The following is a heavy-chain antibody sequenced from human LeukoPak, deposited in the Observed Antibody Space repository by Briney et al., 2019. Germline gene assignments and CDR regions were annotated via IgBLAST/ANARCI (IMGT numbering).Heavy chain of an antibody. Sequence: PGGSLRLSCAASGFTFSSYWMSWVRQAPGKGLEWVANIKQDGSEKYYVDSVRGRFTISRDNAKNSLYLQMNSLRAEDTAVYYCARDRRQWLVQQRYYYYYMDVWGKGTTVTVSS. CDR1: GFTFSSYW. D-gene: IGHD6-19*01. J-gene: IGHJ6*03. V-gene: IGHV3-7*01. CDR3: ARDRRQWLVQQRYYYYYMDV. CDR2: IKQDGSEK.